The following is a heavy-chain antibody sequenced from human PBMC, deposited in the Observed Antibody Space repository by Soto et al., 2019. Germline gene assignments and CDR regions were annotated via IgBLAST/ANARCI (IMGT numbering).Heavy chain of an antibody. D-gene: IGHD5-18*01. CDR1: GGSISSSSYY. V-gene: IGHV4-39*01. Sequence: SETMSLTCTVCGGSISSSSYYWGWIRQPPGKGLEWIGSIYYSGSTYYNPSLKSRVTISVDTSKNQFSLKLSSVTAADTAVYYCARHGDFLATANFDYWGQGTLVTVSS. J-gene: IGHJ4*02. CDR2: IYYSGST. CDR3: ARHGDFLATANFDY.